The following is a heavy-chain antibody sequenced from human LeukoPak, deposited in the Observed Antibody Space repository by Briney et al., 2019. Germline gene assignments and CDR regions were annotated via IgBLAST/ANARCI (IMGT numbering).Heavy chain of an antibody. J-gene: IGHJ4*02. CDR3: ARCRDGYRNWLPWMDY. Sequence: ASVTVSCKASGYTFTRYVISWVRQAPGQGLEWMGWISAYNGNTNYAQKLQGRVTMTTDTSTSTAYMELRSLRSDDTAVYYCARCRDGYRNWLPWMDYWGQGTLVTVSS. CDR2: ISAYNGNT. CDR1: GYTFTRYV. V-gene: IGHV1-18*01. D-gene: IGHD5-24*01.